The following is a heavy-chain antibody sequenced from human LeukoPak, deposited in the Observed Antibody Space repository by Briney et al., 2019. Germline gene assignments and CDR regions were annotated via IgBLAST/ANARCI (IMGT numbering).Heavy chain of an antibody. V-gene: IGHV3-48*03. CDR1: GFTFSSYE. CDR3: ARVSGTYFDY. D-gene: IGHD1-26*01. CDR2: ISSSGRTI. J-gene: IGHJ4*02. Sequence: PGGSLRLSCAASGFTFSSYEMSWVRQAPGKGLEWASYISSSGRTIYYADSVKGRFTISRDNAKNSLYLQMNSLRAEDTAVYYCARVSGTYFDYWGQGTLVTVSS.